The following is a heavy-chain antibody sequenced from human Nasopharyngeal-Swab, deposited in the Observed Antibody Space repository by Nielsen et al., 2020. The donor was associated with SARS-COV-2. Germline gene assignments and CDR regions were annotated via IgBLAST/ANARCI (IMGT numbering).Heavy chain of an antibody. D-gene: IGHD3-22*01. J-gene: IGHJ6*02. CDR1: GFTFSSYS. CDR2: ISSNSSYI. Sequence: GESLKISCAASGFTFSSYSMNWVRQAPGKGLEWVSSISSNSSYIYYADSVKGRFTISRDNAKNSLYLQMNSLRAEDTAVYYCARLPHYYDSSGYYPREMDVCGQVTMVTFSS. V-gene: IGHV3-21*01. CDR3: ARLPHYYDSSGYYPREMDV.